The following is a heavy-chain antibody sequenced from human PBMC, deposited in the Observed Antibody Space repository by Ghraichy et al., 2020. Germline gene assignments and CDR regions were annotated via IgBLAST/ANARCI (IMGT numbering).Heavy chain of an antibody. V-gene: IGHV3-23*01. CDR3: AGGWYLNDY. J-gene: IGHJ4*02. D-gene: IGHD6-19*01. CDR1: GFTFSSYA. Sequence: GGSLRLACAASGFTFSSYAMSWVRQAPGKGLEWVSAISGSGGSTYYAYSVKGRFTISRDNSKNTLYLQMNSLRAEDTAVYYCAGGWYLNDYWGQGTLVTVSS. CDR2: ISGSGGST.